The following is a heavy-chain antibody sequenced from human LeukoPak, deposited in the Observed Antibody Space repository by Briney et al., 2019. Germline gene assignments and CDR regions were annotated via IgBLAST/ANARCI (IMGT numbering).Heavy chain of an antibody. CDR3: ATGPYHNYYYYMDV. CDR2: ISSSSSTI. J-gene: IGHJ6*03. Sequence: GGSLRLSCAASGFTFSSYSMNWVRQAPGKGLEWVSYISSSSSTIYYADSVKGRFTISRDNAKNSLFLQMNSLRAEDTAVYYCATGPYHNYYYYMDVWGKGTTVTVSS. V-gene: IGHV3-48*01. CDR1: GFTFSSYS.